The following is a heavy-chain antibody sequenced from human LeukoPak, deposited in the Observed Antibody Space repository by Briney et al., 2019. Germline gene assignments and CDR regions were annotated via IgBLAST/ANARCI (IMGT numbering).Heavy chain of an antibody. J-gene: IGHJ4*02. V-gene: IGHV3-23*01. Sequence: GGSLRLSCAAAGFTFANYAMNWVGQAPGKGLEWVSNIGGRGGSTFYADSVKGRFTISRDHSKNTVYLQMNSLRVEDTAVYYCARPNYYDASGYYYFDYWGQGTLVTVSS. D-gene: IGHD3-22*01. CDR3: ARPNYYDASGYYYFDY. CDR2: IGGRGGST. CDR1: GFTFANYA.